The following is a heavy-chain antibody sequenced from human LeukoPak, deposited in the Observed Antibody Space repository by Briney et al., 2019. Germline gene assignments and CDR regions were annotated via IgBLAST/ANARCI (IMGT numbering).Heavy chain of an antibody. Sequence: GGSLRLSCAASGFTFSSYGMHWVRQAPGKGLEWVSYIRYDGINEYYADSVRGRFTISRDISKKTLYLQMNSLRAEDTAVYYCAKDRGVFGVAYSLDYWGQGSLVTVSS. CDR2: IRYDGINE. J-gene: IGHJ4*02. CDR3: AKDRGVFGVAYSLDY. V-gene: IGHV3-30*02. CDR1: GFTFSSYG. D-gene: IGHD3-3*01.